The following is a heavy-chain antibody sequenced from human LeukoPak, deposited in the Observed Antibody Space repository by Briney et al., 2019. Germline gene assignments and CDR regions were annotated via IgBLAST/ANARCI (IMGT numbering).Heavy chain of an antibody. Sequence: SETLSLTCTVSVASISGSGYYWGWIRQPPGKGLEWIGSIYSSGSTYYNASLQSRVTISIETSKNQIPQRLNSVTAADTAMYYCAKSGGYGLIDYWGQGTLVTVSS. CDR1: VASISGSGYY. CDR3: AKSGGYGLIDY. D-gene: IGHD1-26*01. J-gene: IGHJ4*02. CDR2: IYSSGST. V-gene: IGHV4-39*01.